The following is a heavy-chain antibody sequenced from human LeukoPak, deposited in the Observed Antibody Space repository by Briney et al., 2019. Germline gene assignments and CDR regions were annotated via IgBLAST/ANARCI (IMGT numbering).Heavy chain of an antibody. CDR1: GGSISSYY. V-gene: IGHV4-59*01. CDR3: ARDRRDGYNL. CDR2: IYYSGST. J-gene: IGHJ4*02. Sequence: SETLSLTCTVSGGSISSYYWSWIRQPPGKGLEWIGYIYYSGSTNYNPSLKSRVTISVDTSKNQFSLKLSSVTAADTAVYYCARDRRDGYNLWGQGTLVTVSS. D-gene: IGHD5-24*01.